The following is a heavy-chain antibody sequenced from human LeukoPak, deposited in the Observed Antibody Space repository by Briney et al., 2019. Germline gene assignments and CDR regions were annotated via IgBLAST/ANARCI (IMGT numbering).Heavy chain of an antibody. Sequence: GGSLRLSCAASGFTFSSYATHWVRQAPGKGLEWVAVMSYDGSNTYYEDSVKGRFSISRDNSKNTVYLLLNDLRTEDSAIYYCCSATSMTTVTTDYWGQGTLVSVSS. J-gene: IGHJ4*02. D-gene: IGHD4-11*01. CDR2: MSYDGSNT. CDR3: CSATSMTTVTTDY. V-gene: IGHV3-30*04. CDR1: GFTFSSYA.